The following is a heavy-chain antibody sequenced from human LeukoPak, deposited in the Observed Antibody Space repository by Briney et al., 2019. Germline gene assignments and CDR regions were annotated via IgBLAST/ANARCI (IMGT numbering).Heavy chain of an antibody. CDR2: IIPIFGTA. V-gene: IGHV1-69*13. CDR3: ARVLMDTHRTLWAFDI. D-gene: IGHD3-9*01. Sequence: SVKVSCKASGGTFSSYAISWVRQAPGQGLEWMGGIIPIFGTANYAQKFQGRVTITADESTSTAYMELSSLRSEDTAVYYCARVLMDTHRTLWAFDIWGQGTMVTVSS. CDR1: GGTFSSYA. J-gene: IGHJ3*02.